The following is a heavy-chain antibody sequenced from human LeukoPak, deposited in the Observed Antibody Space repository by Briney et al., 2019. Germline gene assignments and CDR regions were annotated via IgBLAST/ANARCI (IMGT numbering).Heavy chain of an antibody. J-gene: IGHJ5*02. CDR2: IQYDVSNR. CDR3: ANHDYSDFVGRLDP. Sequence: GGSLRLSCAASGFTFSSYAMHWVRQAPGKGLEWMAFIQYDVSNRWYADSVRGRFTISRDNSKNTLYLQMNSLRVEDTAVYYCANHDYSDFVGRLDPWGQGTLVSVSS. D-gene: IGHD4-11*01. CDR1: GFTFSSYA. V-gene: IGHV3-30*02.